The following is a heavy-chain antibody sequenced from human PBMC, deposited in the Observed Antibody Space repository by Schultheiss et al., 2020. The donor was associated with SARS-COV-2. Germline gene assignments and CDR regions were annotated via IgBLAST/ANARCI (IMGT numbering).Heavy chain of an antibody. V-gene: IGHV3-23*01. J-gene: IGHJ4*02. D-gene: IGHD5-24*01. CDR1: GFTFSSYA. CDR3: ARDLYNSAIDN. Sequence: GESLKISCAASGFTFSSYAMSWVRQAPGKGLEWVSAISGSGGSTYYADSVKGRFTISRDNSKNTLYLQMNSLRGDDTAVYYCARDLYNSAIDNWGQGTLVTVSS. CDR2: ISGSGGST.